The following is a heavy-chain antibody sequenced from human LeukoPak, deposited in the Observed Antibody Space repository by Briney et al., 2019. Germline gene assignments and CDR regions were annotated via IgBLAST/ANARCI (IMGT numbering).Heavy chain of an antibody. CDR2: ISYDGSNK. J-gene: IGHJ6*03. CDR3: ARVGLLRWLTNGGYYYYYMDV. D-gene: IGHD4-23*01. Sequence: SGGSLRLSCAASGFTFSSYAMHWVRQAPGKGLEWVAVISYDGSNKYYADSVKGRFTISRDNSKNTLYLQMNSLRAEDTAVYYCARVGLLRWLTNGGYYYYYMDVWGKGTTVTVSS. CDR1: GFTFSSYA. V-gene: IGHV3-30*04.